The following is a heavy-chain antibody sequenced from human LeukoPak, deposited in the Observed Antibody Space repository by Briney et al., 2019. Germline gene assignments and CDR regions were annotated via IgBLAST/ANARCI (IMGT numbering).Heavy chain of an antibody. CDR2: IYYRGST. D-gene: IGHD3-10*01. CDR3: ARLIWFGELSGYGMDV. J-gene: IGHJ6*02. CDR1: GGSISSSGYY. Sequence: KPSETPSPTRPVPGGSISSSGYYWGWIRHPPGEGPGGVGRIYYRGSTYYNPSLKSRVTISVDTSKNQFSLKLSSVTAADTAVYYCARLIWFGELSGYGMDVWGQGTTVTVSS. V-gene: IGHV4-39*01.